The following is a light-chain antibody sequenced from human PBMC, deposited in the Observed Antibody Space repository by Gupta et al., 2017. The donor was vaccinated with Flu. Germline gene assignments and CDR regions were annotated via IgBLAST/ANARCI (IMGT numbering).Light chain of an antibody. J-gene: IGKJ1*01. CDR1: QNIVRW. CDR2: EAS. CDR3: QQYGDWWT. V-gene: IGKV1-5*03. Sequence: SPSNLSSSVGNRGTITCRDIQNIVRWLAWYQQKPGKAPKLMIYEASRLEGGVPSRFSGSGSGKEFTLTINSLQPDDCANYYCQQYGDWWTFGQGTKVEIK.